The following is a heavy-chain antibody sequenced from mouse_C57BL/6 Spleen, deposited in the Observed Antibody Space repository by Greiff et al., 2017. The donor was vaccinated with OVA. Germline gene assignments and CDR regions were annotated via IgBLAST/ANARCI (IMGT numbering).Heavy chain of an antibody. CDR3: ASYYSKGSFAY. V-gene: IGHV3-6*01. D-gene: IGHD2-5*01. Sequence: EVQLVESGPGLVKPSQSLSLTCSVPGYSITSGYYWNWIRQFPGNKLEWMGYISYDGSNNYNPSLKNRISITRDTSKNQFFLKLNSVTTEDTATYYCASYYSKGSFAYWGQGTLVTVSA. CDR2: ISYDGSN. J-gene: IGHJ3*01. CDR1: GYSITSGYY.